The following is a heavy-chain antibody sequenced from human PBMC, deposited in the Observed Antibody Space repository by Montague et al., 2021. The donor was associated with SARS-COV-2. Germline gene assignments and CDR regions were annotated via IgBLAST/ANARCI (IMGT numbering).Heavy chain of an antibody. J-gene: IGHJ4*02. D-gene: IGHD5-24*01. CDR2: ISSSSSYI. Sequence: SLRLSYAASGFTFSSYSMNWVHQAPGKGLEWVSSISSSSSYIYYADSVKGRFTISRDNAKNSLYLQMNSLRAKDTAVYYCARDRKIGWLQLGEFDYWGQGTLVTVSS. CDR3: ARDRKIGWLQLGEFDY. CDR1: GFTFSSYS. V-gene: IGHV3-21*01.